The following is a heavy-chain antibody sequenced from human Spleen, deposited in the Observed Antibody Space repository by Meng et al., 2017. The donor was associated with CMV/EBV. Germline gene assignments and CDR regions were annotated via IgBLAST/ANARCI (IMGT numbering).Heavy chain of an antibody. Sequence: GESLKISCAASGFMFSDYSMNWVRQAPGKGLEWVSAISSSGRHTYYVDSVKGRFTISRDNSKNTLSLQMNSLGADDTAVYYCARCLGSAARGFDYWGQETLVTVSS. J-gene: IGHJ4*02. CDR3: ARCLGSAARGFDY. CDR2: ISSSGRHT. D-gene: IGHD6-6*01. V-gene: IGHV3-23*01. CDR1: GFMFSDYS.